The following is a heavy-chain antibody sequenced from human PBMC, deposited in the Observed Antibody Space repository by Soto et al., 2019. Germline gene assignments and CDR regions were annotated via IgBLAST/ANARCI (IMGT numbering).Heavy chain of an antibody. Sequence: PLEMLSLTCAVYGGSFSGYYWSWISQPPGKGLEWIGEINHSGSTNYNPSLKSRVTISVDTSKNQFSLKLSSVTAADTAVYYCARCTGWYLYPDYWVQRTLVTVSP. J-gene: IGHJ4*02. CDR1: GGSFSGYY. CDR2: INHSGST. V-gene: IGHV4-34*01. CDR3: ARCTGWYLYPDY. D-gene: IGHD6-19*01.